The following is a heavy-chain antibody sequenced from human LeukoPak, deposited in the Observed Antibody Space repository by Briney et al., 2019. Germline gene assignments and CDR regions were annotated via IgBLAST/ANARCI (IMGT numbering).Heavy chain of an antibody. CDR1: GGSISSYY. V-gene: IGHV4-59*01. CDR2: IYYSGST. J-gene: IGHJ6*02. D-gene: IGHD2-21*02. CDR3: ARDSLVTGTYYYYYGMDV. Sequence: SETLSLTCTVSGGSISSYYWSWIRQPPGKGLEWIGYIYYSGSTNYNPSLKSRVTISVDTSKNQFSLKLSSVTAADTAVYYCARDSLVTGTYYYYYGMDVWGRGTTVTVPS.